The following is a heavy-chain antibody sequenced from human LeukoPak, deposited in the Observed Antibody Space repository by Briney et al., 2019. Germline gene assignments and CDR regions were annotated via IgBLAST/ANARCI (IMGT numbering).Heavy chain of an antibody. Sequence: GGSLRLSCVGSGFTFSRYWLNWVRQAPGKGLEWVAVISYDGSNKYYADSVKGRFTISRDNSKNTLYLQMNSLRAEDTAVYYCARDPTSDDYGDYGLGYWGQGTLVTVSS. D-gene: IGHD4-17*01. V-gene: IGHV3-30*14. J-gene: IGHJ4*02. CDR3: ARDPTSDDYGDYGLGY. CDR1: GFTFSRYW. CDR2: ISYDGSNK.